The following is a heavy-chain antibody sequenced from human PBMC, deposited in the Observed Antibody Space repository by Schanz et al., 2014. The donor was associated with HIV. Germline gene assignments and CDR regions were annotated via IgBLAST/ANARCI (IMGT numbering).Heavy chain of an antibody. CDR2: ISYDGRNK. CDR3: AKAGLFFGQLWLGFFDY. V-gene: IGHV3-30*18. CDR1: GFSFDNYG. J-gene: IGHJ4*02. D-gene: IGHD5-18*01. Sequence: QMQLVESGGGVVRPGRSLKLSCAASGFSFDNYGMHWVRQAPGKGLEWVAVISYDGRNKYFADSVKGRFTMSRDNSKNTLYLQMNRLRADDTAVYYCAKAGLFFGQLWLGFFDYWGQGAQVTVSS.